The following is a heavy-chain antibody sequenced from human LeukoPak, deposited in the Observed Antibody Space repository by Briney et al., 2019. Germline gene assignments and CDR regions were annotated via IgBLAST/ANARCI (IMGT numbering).Heavy chain of an antibody. Sequence: GGSLRLSCAASRFTVRSNHMSWVRQAPGKGLEWVSVIYDGGSTYYADSVKGRFTVSRENSKNTLYLQMNSLRADDTAVYYCARCLSGWSSSFDIWGQGTVVTVYS. V-gene: IGHV3-66*01. CDR2: IYDGGST. D-gene: IGHD6-19*01. CDR1: RFTVRSNH. CDR3: ARCLSGWSSSFDI. J-gene: IGHJ3*02.